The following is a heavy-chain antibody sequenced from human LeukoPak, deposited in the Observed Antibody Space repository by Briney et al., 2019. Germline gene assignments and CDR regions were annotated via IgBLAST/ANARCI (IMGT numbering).Heavy chain of an antibody. CDR2: IYYSGST. D-gene: IGHD3-22*01. V-gene: IGHV4-39*01. Sequence: SETLSLTCAVYGGSFSSYYWGWIRQPPGKGLEWIGSIYYSGSTYYNPSLKSRVTISVDTSKNQFSLKLSSVTAADTAVYYCARHKPVYYYDSSGYDYWGQGTLVTVSS. CDR3: ARHKPVYYYDSSGYDY. CDR1: GGSFSSYY. J-gene: IGHJ4*02.